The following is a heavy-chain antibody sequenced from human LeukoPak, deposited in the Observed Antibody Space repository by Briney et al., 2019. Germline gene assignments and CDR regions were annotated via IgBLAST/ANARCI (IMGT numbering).Heavy chain of an antibody. D-gene: IGHD2-2*02. CDR2: ISSNGGST. Sequence: GGSLRLSCAASGFTLSGCAMHWVRQAPGKGLEYVSAISSNGGSTYYANSVKGRFTISRDNSKNTPYLQMGSLRAEDMAVYYCARDREGCSSTSCYNFDYWGQGTLVTVSS. CDR3: ARDREGCSSTSCYNFDY. J-gene: IGHJ4*02. CDR1: GFTLSGCA. V-gene: IGHV3-64*01.